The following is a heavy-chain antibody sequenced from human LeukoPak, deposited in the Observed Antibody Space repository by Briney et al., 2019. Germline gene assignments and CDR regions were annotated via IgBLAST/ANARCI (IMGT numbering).Heavy chain of an antibody. CDR1: GGSISSYY. D-gene: IGHD3-10*02. CDR3: ARGATVHYYYGMDV. Sequence: PSETLSLTCTVSGGSISSYYWSWIRQPAGKGLEWIGRIYTSGSTNYNPSLKSRVTISVDTSKNQFSLKLSSVTAADTAVYYCARGATVHYYYGMDVWGQGTTVTVSS. V-gene: IGHV4-4*07. CDR2: IYTSGST. J-gene: IGHJ6*02.